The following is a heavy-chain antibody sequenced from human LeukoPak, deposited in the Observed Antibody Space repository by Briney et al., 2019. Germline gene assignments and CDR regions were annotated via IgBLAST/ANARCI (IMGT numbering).Heavy chain of an antibody. J-gene: IGHJ5*02. V-gene: IGHV3-23*01. CDR2: ISGSGGST. CDR3: AKCWGGKWELLPSWFDP. Sequence: GGSLRLSCAASGFTFSSYAMSWVRQAPGKGLEWVSAISGSGGSTYYADSVKGRFTISRDNSKNTLYLQMNSLRAEDTAVYYCAKCWGGKWELLPSWFDPWGQGTLVTVSS. CDR1: GFTFSSYA. D-gene: IGHD1-26*01.